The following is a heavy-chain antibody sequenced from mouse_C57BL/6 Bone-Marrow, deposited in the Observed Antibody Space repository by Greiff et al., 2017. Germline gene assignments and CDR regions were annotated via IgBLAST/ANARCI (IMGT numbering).Heavy chain of an antibody. D-gene: IGHD2-4*01. J-gene: IGHJ3*01. V-gene: IGHV3-6*01. CDR1: GYSITSGYY. CDR2: ISYDGSN. Sequence: EVQLQESGPGLVKPSQSLSLTCSVTGYSITSGYYWNWIRQFPGNKLEWMGYISYDGSNNYNPSLKNRISITRDTSKNQFFLTLNSVTTEDTATYYGARDQDDYDGAYWGQGTLVTVSA. CDR3: ARDQDDYDGAY.